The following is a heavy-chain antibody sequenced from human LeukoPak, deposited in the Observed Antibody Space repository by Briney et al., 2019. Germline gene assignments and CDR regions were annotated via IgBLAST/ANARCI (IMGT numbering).Heavy chain of an antibody. Sequence: GGSLRLSCAASGFTFSSYAMTWVRQAPGKGLDWVSGISGSGGSTYYADSVKGRFTISRDNAKNSLYLQMNSLRAEDTAVYYCARGVRQQLPFLAFDYWGQGTLVTVSS. J-gene: IGHJ4*02. D-gene: IGHD6-13*01. CDR1: GFTFSSYA. V-gene: IGHV3-23*01. CDR2: ISGSGGST. CDR3: ARGVRQQLPFLAFDY.